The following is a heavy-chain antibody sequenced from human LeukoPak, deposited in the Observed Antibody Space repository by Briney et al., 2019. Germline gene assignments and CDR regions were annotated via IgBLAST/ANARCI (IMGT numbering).Heavy chain of an antibody. D-gene: IGHD7-27*01. V-gene: IGHV1-8*01. CDR3: ARGPPNWGMVGY. Sequence: ASVKVSCKASGYTFTSFDFNWVRQATGQGLEWMGWMKSNNGHTXXXXXXXXRVTXTRDTSISTAYMELSSLTFEDTAVYYCARGPPNWGMVGYWGQGTLVTVSS. J-gene: IGHJ4*02. CDR2: MKSNNGHT. CDR1: GYTFTSFD.